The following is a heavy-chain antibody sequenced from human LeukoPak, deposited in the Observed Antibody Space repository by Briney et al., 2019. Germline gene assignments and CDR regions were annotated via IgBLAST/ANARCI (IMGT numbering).Heavy chain of an antibody. CDR1: GGSISSYY. J-gene: IGHJ4*02. D-gene: IGHD5-18*01. CDR2: IYYSGST. CDR3: ARFYGGYSYGYVDY. V-gene: IGHV4-59*08. Sequence: KPSETLSLTCTVSGGSISSYYWSWIRQPPGKGLEWIGYIYYSGSTNYNPSLKSRVTISVDTSKNQFSLKLSSVTAADTAEYYCARFYGGYSYGYVDYWGQGTLVTVSS.